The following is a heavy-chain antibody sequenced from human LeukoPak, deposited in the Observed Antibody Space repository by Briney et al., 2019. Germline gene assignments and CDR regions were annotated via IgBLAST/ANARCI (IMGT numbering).Heavy chain of an antibody. CDR2: IYYSGST. J-gene: IGHJ4*02. Sequence: SETLSLTCTVSGGSISSYYWSWIRQPPGKGLEWIGYIYYSGSTNYNPSLKSRVTISVDTSKNQFSLRLSSVTAADTAVYYCARGLGSGWSTLDFWGQGTLVTVSS. CDR1: GGSISSYY. CDR3: ARGLGSGWSTLDF. D-gene: IGHD6-19*01. V-gene: IGHV4-59*01.